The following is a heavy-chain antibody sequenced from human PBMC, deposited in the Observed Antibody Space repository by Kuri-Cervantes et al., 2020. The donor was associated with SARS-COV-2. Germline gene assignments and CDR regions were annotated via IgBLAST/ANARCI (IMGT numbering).Heavy chain of an antibody. D-gene: IGHD6-13*01. CDR2: INPDGSYT. CDR3: TRDVAAGIDY. Sequence: GESLKISCAASGFTFSGHWIHWVRQAPGKGLVWVSRINPDGSYTNNADSVKGRFTLSRDNAKKSLYLQMNSLSAEDTGVYYCTRDVAAGIDYWGQGTLVTVSS. J-gene: IGHJ4*02. CDR1: GFTFSGHW. V-gene: IGHV3-74*01.